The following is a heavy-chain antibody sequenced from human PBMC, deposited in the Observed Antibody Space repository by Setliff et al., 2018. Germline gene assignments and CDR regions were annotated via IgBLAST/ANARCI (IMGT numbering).Heavy chain of an antibody. CDR2: INQGGSDQ. CDR1: GFTFSSLW. Sequence: GGSLRLSCSASGFTFSSLWMAWVRQAPGKGLEWVANINQGGSDQFYVESVKGRFTISRDNAKNSLFLQMNSLRVEETAVYYCARDVFDCRTGQDGPWGQGTLVTVSS. V-gene: IGHV3-7*01. J-gene: IGHJ5*02. D-gene: IGHD3-3*01. CDR3: ARDVFDCRTGQDGP.